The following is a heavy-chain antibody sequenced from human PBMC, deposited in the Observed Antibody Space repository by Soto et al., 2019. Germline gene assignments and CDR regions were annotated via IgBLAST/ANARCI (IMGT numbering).Heavy chain of an antibody. CDR2: IYYSGGT. J-gene: IGHJ4*02. Sequence: SETLSLTCTVTSYSISSSFWSWIRHPPGNGLEWIGYIYYSGGTNYNPSLKSRVTISVDTSKNQFSLKLSSVTAADTAVYYCARVSSGWSLRALYYFDYWGQGTRVT. CDR3: ARVSSGWSLRALYYFDY. V-gene: IGHV4-59*01. CDR1: SYSISSSF. D-gene: IGHD6-19*01.